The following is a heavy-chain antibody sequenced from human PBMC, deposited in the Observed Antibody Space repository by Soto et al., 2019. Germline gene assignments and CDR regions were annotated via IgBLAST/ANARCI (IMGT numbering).Heavy chain of an antibody. J-gene: IGHJ6*03. CDR1: GFTVSSNY. Sequence: GSLRLSCAASGFTVSSNYMSWVRQAPGKGLEWVSVIYSGGSTYYADSVKGRFTISRDNSKNTLYLQMNSLRAEDTAVYYCARPAIFGVVIPLYYYYMDVWGKGTTVTVSS. V-gene: IGHV3-66*01. D-gene: IGHD3-3*01. CDR2: IYSGGST. CDR3: ARPAIFGVVIPLYYYYMDV.